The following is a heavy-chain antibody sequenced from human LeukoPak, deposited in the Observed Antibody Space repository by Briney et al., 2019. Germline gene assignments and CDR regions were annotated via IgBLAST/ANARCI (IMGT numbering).Heavy chain of an antibody. CDR3: ARDLGQYYDTSDNWFDP. CDR1: GFTFSSYG. CDR2: ISGSDNTT. Sequence: PGGTLRLSCAASGFTFSSYGMSWVRQAPGKGLEWVSAISGSDNTTSYADSVKGRFTISRDNAKNTLNLQMNSLRAEDTAVYYCARDLGQYYDTSDNWFDPWGQGTLVTVSS. V-gene: IGHV3-23*01. J-gene: IGHJ5*02. D-gene: IGHD3-22*01.